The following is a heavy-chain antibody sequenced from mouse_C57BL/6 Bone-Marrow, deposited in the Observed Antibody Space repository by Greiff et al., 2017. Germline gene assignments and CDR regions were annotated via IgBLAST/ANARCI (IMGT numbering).Heavy chain of an antibody. CDR2: IDPENGDT. Sequence: VQLQQSGAELVRPGASVKLSCTASGFNIKDDYMHWVKQRPEQGLEWIGWIDPENGDTEYASKFQGKATITADTSSNTAYLQLSSLTSEATAVYYCTTEVWYLDYGGQGTTLTGSS. V-gene: IGHV14-4*01. J-gene: IGHJ2*01. D-gene: IGHD2-10*02. CDR1: GFNIKDDY. CDR3: TTEVWYLDY.